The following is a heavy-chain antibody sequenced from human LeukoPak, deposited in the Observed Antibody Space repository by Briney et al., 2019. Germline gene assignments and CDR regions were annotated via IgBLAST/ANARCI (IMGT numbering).Heavy chain of an antibody. CDR2: FYHGGST. D-gene: IGHD6-13*01. J-gene: IGHJ4*02. CDR1: GYSISSGYY. V-gene: IGHV4-38-2*02. CDR3: VRVTTSSWFEGYFDY. Sequence: PSETLSLTCTVSGYSISSGYYWGWIRQPPGKGLEWIGNFYHGGSTYYNPSLKSRVTMSGDPSKNQFSLNLSSVTAADTAVYFCVRVTTSSWFEGYFDYWGQGTLVTVSS.